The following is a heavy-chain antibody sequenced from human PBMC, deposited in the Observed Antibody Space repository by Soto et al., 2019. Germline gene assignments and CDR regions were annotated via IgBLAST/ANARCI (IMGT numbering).Heavy chain of an antibody. CDR1: GYPVTAYY. J-gene: IGHJ3*02. V-gene: IGHV1-2*02. D-gene: IGHD3-3*01. CDR2: INPATGAA. CDR3: ARGGGVGVAGSAAFDM. Sequence: QLHLVQSGAVVKKPGASVTVSCSASGYPVTAYYMHWVRQAPGRGLEWMGGINPATGAAKYTQTFRGGVTLTRDTSTGTVFMELSGLTSGDTAVFYWARGGGVGVAGSAAFDMWGQGTLVTVSS.